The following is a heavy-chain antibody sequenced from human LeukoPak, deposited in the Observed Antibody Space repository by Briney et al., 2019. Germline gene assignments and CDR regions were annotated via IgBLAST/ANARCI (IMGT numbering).Heavy chain of an antibody. CDR2: IYISGST. D-gene: IGHD6-19*01. J-gene: IGHJ4*02. V-gene: IGHV4-4*07. CDR3: ARDGQTGSYSSGWHGGFDY. CDR1: GDSISSYY. Sequence: SETLSLTCTVSGDSISSYYWSWIRQPAGKGLEWIGRIYISGSTNYNPSLKSRVTMSVDTSKNQFSLKLSSVTDADTAVYYCARDGQTGSYSSGWHGGFDYWGQGTLVTVSS.